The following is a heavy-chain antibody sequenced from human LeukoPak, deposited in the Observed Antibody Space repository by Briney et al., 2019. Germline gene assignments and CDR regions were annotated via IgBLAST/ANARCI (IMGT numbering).Heavy chain of an antibody. CDR2: IYPGDSDT. J-gene: IGHJ4*02. CDR3: ARRRSGYYFDY. CDR1: GYSFTTYW. V-gene: IGHV5-51*01. Sequence: GEPLKISCMGSGYSFTTYWSGWLRPLPGKGLEWMGIIYPGDSDTRYSPSFQGQVTISADKSISTAYLQWSSLKASDTAMYYCARRRSGYYFDYWGQGTLVTVSS. D-gene: IGHD3-22*01.